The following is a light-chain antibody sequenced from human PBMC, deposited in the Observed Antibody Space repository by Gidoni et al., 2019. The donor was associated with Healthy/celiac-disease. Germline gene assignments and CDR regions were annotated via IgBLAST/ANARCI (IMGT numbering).Light chain of an antibody. CDR1: QSLDRF. CDR3: QQSKGTPWT. V-gene: IGKV1-39*01. J-gene: IGKJ1*01. Sequence: DVQMTQSPTSLSATVGDRVTITCRASQSLDRFLNWYQQIPGKAPKLLTYAASTLQSGVPSRFSGRGSGTQITLTITSLHPEDSATYFCQQSKGTPWTFGQGTKVEIK. CDR2: AAS.